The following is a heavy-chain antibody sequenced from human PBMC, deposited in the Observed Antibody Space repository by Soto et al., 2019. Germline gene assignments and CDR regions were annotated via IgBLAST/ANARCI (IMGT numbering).Heavy chain of an antibody. CDR2: ISGSGDST. J-gene: IGHJ1*01. CDR1: GFTFSSYA. Sequence: EVQLLESGGGLVQPGGSLRLSCAASGFTFSSYAMSWVRQAPEKGLEWVSDISGSGDSTHYADSTKGRFTISRDNSKNTLYLQMNSLRAEDTAVYDCAKTSPYSSSWYDFQHWGQGTLVTVSS. V-gene: IGHV3-23*01. D-gene: IGHD6-13*01. CDR3: AKTSPYSSSWYDFQH.